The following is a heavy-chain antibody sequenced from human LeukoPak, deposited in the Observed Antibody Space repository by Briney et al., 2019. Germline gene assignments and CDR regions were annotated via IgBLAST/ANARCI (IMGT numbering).Heavy chain of an antibody. Sequence: GGSLRLSCAASGFTFSDYYMSWIRQAPGKGLEWVSYISSSGSTIYYADSVKGRFTISRGNAKNSLYLQMNSLRAEDTAVYYCAKGEAYYDSSGVFDYWGQGTLVTVSS. D-gene: IGHD3-22*01. CDR2: ISSSGSTI. J-gene: IGHJ4*02. CDR3: AKGEAYYDSSGVFDY. CDR1: GFTFSDYY. V-gene: IGHV3-11*04.